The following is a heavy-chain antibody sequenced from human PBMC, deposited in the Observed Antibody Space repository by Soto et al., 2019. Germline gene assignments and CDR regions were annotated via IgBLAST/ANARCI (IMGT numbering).Heavy chain of an antibody. CDR2: IYPGDSDA. J-gene: IGHJ6*02. Sequence: PGESLKISCQGSRYTFTDYWIAWVRQMPGKGLEWMGSIYPGDSDARYSPSFQGQVTISADKSISAAYLQWSSLKASDTAMFYCAKSLFDDSSGYSHYDMGVWGQGTTVTVSS. V-gene: IGHV5-51*01. CDR1: RYTFTDYW. D-gene: IGHD3-22*01. CDR3: AKSLFDDSSGYSHYDMGV.